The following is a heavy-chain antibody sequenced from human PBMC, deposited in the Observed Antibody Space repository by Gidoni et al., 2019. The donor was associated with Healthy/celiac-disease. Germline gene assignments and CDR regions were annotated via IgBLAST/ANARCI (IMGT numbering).Heavy chain of an antibody. Sequence: QVQLVQSGAEVKKPGASVTVSCKASAYTFTSYYMHWVRPAPGQGLEWMGIINPRGGSTSYAQKFQGRFTMTRDTSTSTVYMELSSLRSEDTAVYYCARASLLYGSWGYWAFDSWGQGTMVTVSS. CDR3: ARASLLYGSWGYWAFDS. J-gene: IGHJ3*02. V-gene: IGHV1-46*03. CDR1: AYTFTSYY. CDR2: INPRGGST. D-gene: IGHD3-10*01.